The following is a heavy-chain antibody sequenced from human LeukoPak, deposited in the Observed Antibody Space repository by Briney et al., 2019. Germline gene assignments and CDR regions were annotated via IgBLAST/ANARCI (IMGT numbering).Heavy chain of an antibody. D-gene: IGHD3-10*01. CDR1: GGSISSSSYY. Sequence: SETLSLTCTVSGGSISSSSYYWGWIRQPPGKGLEWIGSIYHSGSTYYNPSLKSRVTISVDTSKNQFSLKLSSVTAADTAVYYCARTYYYGSGSYYNVDYWGQGTLVTVSS. J-gene: IGHJ4*02. CDR2: IYHSGST. V-gene: IGHV4-39*07. CDR3: ARTYYYGSGSYYNVDY.